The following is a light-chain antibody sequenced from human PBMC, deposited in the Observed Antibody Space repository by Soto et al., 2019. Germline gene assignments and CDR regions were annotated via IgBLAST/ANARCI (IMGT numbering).Light chain of an antibody. CDR1: SSDVDGYNY. CDR2: DVS. V-gene: IGLV2-11*01. CDR3: CSYASSDTYV. J-gene: IGLJ1*01. Sequence: QSALTQPRSVSGSPGQSVTISCTGTSSDVDGYNYVSWYQQHPGKDPKLMIYDVSKRPSGVPDRFSGSKSGNTASLTISGLQAEYEADYYCCSYASSDTYVFGTGTKLTVL.